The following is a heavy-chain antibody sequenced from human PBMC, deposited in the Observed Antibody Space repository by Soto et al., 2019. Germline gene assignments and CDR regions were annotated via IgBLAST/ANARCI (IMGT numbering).Heavy chain of an antibody. V-gene: IGHV4-39*01. Sequence: QLQLQESGPGLVKPSETLSLTCTVSGGSISSSSYYWGWIRQPPGKGLEWIGSIYYSGSTYYNPSLKSRVTISVDTSKNQFSLKLSSVTAADTAVYYCARREDHGDYVGAFDIWGQGTMVTVSS. D-gene: IGHD4-17*01. CDR1: GGSISSSSYY. J-gene: IGHJ3*02. CDR3: ARREDHGDYVGAFDI. CDR2: IYYSGST.